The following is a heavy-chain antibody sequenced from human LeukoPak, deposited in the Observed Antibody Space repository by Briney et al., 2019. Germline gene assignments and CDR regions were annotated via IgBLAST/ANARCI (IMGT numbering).Heavy chain of an antibody. CDR2: INHSGST. D-gene: IGHD4-17*01. J-gene: IGHJ5*02. CDR1: GGSFSGYY. V-gene: IGHV4-34*01. Sequence: SETLSLTCAVYGGSFSGYYWSWIRQPPGKGLEWIGEINHSGSTNYNPSLKSRVTISVDTSKNQFSLKLSSVTAADTAVYYCARSGRSLILYGDSTRRFDPWGQGTLVTVSS. CDR3: ARSGRSLILYGDSTRRFDP.